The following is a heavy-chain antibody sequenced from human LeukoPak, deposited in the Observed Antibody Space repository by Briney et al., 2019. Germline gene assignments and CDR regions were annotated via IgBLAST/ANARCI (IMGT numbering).Heavy chain of an antibody. J-gene: IGHJ4*02. CDR2: INSDGSST. V-gene: IGHV3-74*01. CDR3: ARDVPYYYGSGSYLLY. Sequence: GGSLRLSCAASGFTFSSYAMSWVRQAPGKGLVWVSRINSDGSSTSYADSVKGRFTISRDNAKNTLYLQMNSLRAEDTAVYYCARDVPYYYGSGSYLLYWGQGTLVTVSS. D-gene: IGHD3-10*01. CDR1: GFTFSSYA.